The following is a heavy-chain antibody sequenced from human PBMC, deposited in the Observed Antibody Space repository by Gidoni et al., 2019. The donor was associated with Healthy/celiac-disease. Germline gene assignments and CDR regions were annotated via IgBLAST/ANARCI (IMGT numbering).Heavy chain of an antibody. D-gene: IGHD6-19*01. CDR3: ARGLDSGWYGCSYYFDY. Sequence: QVQLQQWGAGLLKPSETLSLTCAVYGGSFSGYYWSWIRQPPGKGLEWIGEINHSGSTNYNPSLKSRVTISVDTSKNQFSLKLSSVTAADTAVYYCARGLDSGWYGCSYYFDYWGQGTLVTVSS. CDR2: INHSGST. J-gene: IGHJ4*02. CDR1: GGSFSGYY. V-gene: IGHV4-34*01.